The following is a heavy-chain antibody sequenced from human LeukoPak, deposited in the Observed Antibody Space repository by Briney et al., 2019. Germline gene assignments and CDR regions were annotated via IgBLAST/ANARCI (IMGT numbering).Heavy chain of an antibody. V-gene: IGHV4-4*07. Sequence: PSETLSLTCTVSGGSISGYYWNWIRQPAGKGLEWIGRIHTSGSTNYNPSLKSRVTMSEDTSKNQFSLKLSSVAAADTAVYYCARDRCYYDSTGYYFDYWGQGTLVTVSS. CDR2: IHTSGST. J-gene: IGHJ4*02. CDR3: ARDRCYYDSTGYYFDY. D-gene: IGHD3-22*01. CDR1: GGSISGYY.